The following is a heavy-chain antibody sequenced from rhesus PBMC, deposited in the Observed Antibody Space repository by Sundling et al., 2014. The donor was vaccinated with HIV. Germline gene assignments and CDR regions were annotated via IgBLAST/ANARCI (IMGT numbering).Heavy chain of an antibody. CDR3: ARAEYGSSLDY. J-gene: IGHJ4*01. V-gene: IGHV4S10*01. D-gene: IGHD4-29*01. CDR2: IYGSSTNT. Sequence: QVQLQESGPGVVKSSETLSLTCAVSGGSISDYHRWSWIRQPPGKGLEWIGYIYGSSTNTNYKPSLKSRVTISKDTSKNQFSLKLSSVTAADTAVYYCARAEYGSSLDYWGQGVLVTVSS. CDR1: GGSISDYHR.